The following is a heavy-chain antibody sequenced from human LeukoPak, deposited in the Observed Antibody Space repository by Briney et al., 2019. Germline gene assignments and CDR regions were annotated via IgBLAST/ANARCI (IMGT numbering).Heavy chain of an antibody. Sequence: PSETLSLTCSVSGGSISSSGYYWGWIRQPPGKGLEWIGSVYYSGTTYYNPSLKSRVTISIDTSKNQFSLRRSSVTAEDTAVYYCAREYSSSRYGYWGQGTLVSVSS. CDR3: AREYSSSRYGY. V-gene: IGHV4-39*07. J-gene: IGHJ4*02. CDR2: VYYSGTT. CDR1: GGSISSSGYY. D-gene: IGHD6-13*01.